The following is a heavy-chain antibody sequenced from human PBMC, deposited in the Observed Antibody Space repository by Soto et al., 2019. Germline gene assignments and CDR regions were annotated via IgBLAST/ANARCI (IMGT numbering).Heavy chain of an antibody. CDR1: GFTFDNYA. CDR2: LTDSATNT. D-gene: IGHD6-19*01. Sequence: EVQLLESGGGLVQPGGSLSLSCAASGFTFDNYAMTWVRQAPGKGLEWVSGLTDSATNTHYAESVKDRFVIFRDNSKYTLYLQMHRLTAADTAMYFWAQGGYSSGWYLALATSGQGTLGTVSS. J-gene: IGHJ5*02. V-gene: IGHV3-23*01. CDR3: AQGGYSSGWYLALAT.